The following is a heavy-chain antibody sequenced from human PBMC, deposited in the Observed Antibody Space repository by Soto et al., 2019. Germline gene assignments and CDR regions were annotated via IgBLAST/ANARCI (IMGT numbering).Heavy chain of an antibody. CDR2: INPNSGGT. D-gene: IGHD2-2*01. CDR1: GYTFTGYY. Sequence: QVPLVQSGAEVKKPGASVKVSCKASGYTFTGYYMHWVRQAPGQGLEWMGWINPNSGGTNYAQKFQGRVTMTRDTSISTAYMELSRLRSDDTAVYYCARGWVLEVPAATVSYWGQGTLVTVSS. CDR3: ARGWVLEVPAATVSY. V-gene: IGHV1-2*02. J-gene: IGHJ4*02.